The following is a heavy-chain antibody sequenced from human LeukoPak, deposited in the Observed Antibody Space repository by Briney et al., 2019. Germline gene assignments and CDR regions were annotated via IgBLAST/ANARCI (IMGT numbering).Heavy chain of an antibody. Sequence: PGRSLRLSCAASGFTFSSYGMHWVRQAPGKGLEWVAVIWYDASNRYYADSVKGRFTISRDSSKNTLYLQMNSLRAEDTAVYFCARDLAAAATWFDPWGQGTLVTVSS. CDR3: ARDLAAAATWFDP. CDR1: GFTFSSYG. V-gene: IGHV3-33*01. CDR2: IWYDASNR. J-gene: IGHJ5*02. D-gene: IGHD6-13*01.